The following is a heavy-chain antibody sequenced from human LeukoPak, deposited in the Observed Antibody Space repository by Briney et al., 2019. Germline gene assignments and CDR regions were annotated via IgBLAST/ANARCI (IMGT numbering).Heavy chain of an antibody. D-gene: IGHD6-13*01. CDR3: ARAWAGSSWYRDYYYYYMDV. V-gene: IGHV3-64*01. CDR2: ISSNGGST. J-gene: IGHJ6*03. CDR1: GFTFSSYA. Sequence: PGGSLRLSCAASGFTFSSYAMHWVRQAPGKGLEYVSAISSNGGSTYYANSVKGRFTISRDNSKNTLYLQMGSLRAEDMAVYYCARAWAGSSWYRDYYYYYMDVWGKGTTVTVSS.